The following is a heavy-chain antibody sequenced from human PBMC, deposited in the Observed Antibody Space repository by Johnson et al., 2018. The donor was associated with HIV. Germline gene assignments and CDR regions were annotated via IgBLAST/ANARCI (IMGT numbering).Heavy chain of an antibody. D-gene: IGHD5-24*01. CDR3: AKIRGEMATTDAFDI. CDR1: GFTFSSSG. Sequence: QVQLVESGGGVVQPGGSLRLSCVASGFTFSSSGMHWVRQAPGKGLEWVAFIRYDGSKRYYADSVKGRFTISRDNAKNSLYLQMNSLRAEDTALYYCAKIRGEMATTDAFDIWGQGTMVTVSS. V-gene: IGHV3-30*02. J-gene: IGHJ3*02. CDR2: IRYDGSKR.